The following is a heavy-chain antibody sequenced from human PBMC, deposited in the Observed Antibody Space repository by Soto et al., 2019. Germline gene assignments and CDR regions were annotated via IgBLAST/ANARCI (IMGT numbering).Heavy chain of an antibody. CDR3: ASPLNSFDI. CDR1: GLTFSSYW. V-gene: IGHV3-7*05. Sequence: GGSLRLSCAASGLTFSSYWMSWVRQAPGKGLEWVANIKQDGSEKYYVDSVKGRFTISRDNAKNSLYLQMNSLRVEDTAVYYCASPLNSFDIWGQGTMVTVSS. J-gene: IGHJ3*02. CDR2: IKQDGSEK.